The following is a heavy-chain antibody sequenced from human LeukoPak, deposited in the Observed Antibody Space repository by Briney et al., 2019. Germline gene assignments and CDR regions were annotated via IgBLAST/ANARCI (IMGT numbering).Heavy chain of an antibody. Sequence: VASVKVSCKASGYTFTSYGISWVRQAPGQGLEWMGWISAYNGNTNYAQKLQGRVTMTTDTSTSTAYMELNRLRSDDTAVYYCTRDRSYGSDDAFDIWGQGTMVTVSS. D-gene: IGHD3-10*01. V-gene: IGHV1-18*01. CDR1: GYTFTSYG. CDR3: TRDRSYGSDDAFDI. CDR2: ISAYNGNT. J-gene: IGHJ3*02.